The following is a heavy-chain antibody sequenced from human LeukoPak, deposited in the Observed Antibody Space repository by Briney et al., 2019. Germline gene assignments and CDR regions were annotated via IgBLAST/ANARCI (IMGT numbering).Heavy chain of an antibody. CDR1: GGSISSSSYY. CDR2: IYYSGST. CDR3: ARHSTVTYRFDY. V-gene: IGHV4-39*01. Sequence: SETLSLTCTVSGGSISSSSYYWGWIRQPPGKGLEWIGTIYYSGSTNYNPSLKSRVTISVDTSKNQFSLKLTSVTAADTAVYYCARHSTVTYRFDYWGQGTLVPVSS. D-gene: IGHD4-17*01. J-gene: IGHJ4*02.